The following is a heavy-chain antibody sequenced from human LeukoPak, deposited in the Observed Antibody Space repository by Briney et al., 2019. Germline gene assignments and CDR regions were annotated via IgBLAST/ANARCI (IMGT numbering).Heavy chain of an antibody. CDR3: ARGPNYYDSSGFDY. J-gene: IGHJ4*02. Sequence: ASVKVSCKASGYTFTGYYMHWVRQAPGQGLEWMGWINPNSGGTNYAQKLQGRVTMTTDTSTSTAYMELRSLRSDDTAVYYCARGPNYYDSSGFDYWGQGTLVTVSS. CDR2: INPNSGGT. V-gene: IGHV1-2*02. D-gene: IGHD3-22*01. CDR1: GYTFTGYY.